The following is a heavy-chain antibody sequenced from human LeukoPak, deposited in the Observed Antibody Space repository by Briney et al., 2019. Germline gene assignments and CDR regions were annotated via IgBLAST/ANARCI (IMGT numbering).Heavy chain of an antibody. CDR2: ISDSSSYT. J-gene: IGHJ4*02. CDR1: GFTFSDYY. Sequence: PGGSLRLSCAASGFTFSDYYMSWIRQAPGKGLEWVSYISDSSSYTSYADSVKGRFTISRDNARSSVYLQMNSLRAEDTAVYYCARAGDTMVTTGNLDYWGQGTLVTVSS. D-gene: IGHD4-17*01. V-gene: IGHV3-11*05. CDR3: ARAGDTMVTTGNLDY.